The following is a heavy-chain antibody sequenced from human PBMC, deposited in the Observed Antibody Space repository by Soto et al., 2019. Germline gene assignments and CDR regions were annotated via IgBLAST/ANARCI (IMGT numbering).Heavy chain of an antibody. CDR2: IIPVFGRA. V-gene: IGHV1-69*12. D-gene: IGHD4-17*01. CDR1: GGSLRNYG. Sequence: QGQLVPSGAEVKKPGSSVKASCKDSGGSLRNYGISWVRRAPGQGLEWMGGIIPVFGRANYAQKFQGRVTITADESTNIVYMDVTSLRSEDTAVYYCARGDSTNIGVTTYYAMDVWGQGTTVTVSS. CDR3: ARGDSTNIGVTTYYAMDV. J-gene: IGHJ6*02.